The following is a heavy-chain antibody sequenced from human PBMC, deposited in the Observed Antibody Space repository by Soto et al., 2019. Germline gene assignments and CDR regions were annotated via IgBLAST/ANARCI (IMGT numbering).Heavy chain of an antibody. CDR3: ARDSWITVKIFDF. CDR1: GYTFIDNS. D-gene: IGHD3-22*01. CDR2: IDTNYGHT. Sequence: ASVKVSCKASGYTFIDNSMHWVRQAPGQGLEWMGWIDTNYGHTKYSQKFQGRVTISSDTSASSTHMELSSLTSEDTAVYYCARDSWITVKIFDFWGPGTLVTVSS. V-gene: IGHV1-3*04. J-gene: IGHJ4*02.